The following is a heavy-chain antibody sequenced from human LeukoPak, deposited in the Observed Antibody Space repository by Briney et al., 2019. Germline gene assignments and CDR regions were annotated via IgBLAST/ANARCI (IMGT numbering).Heavy chain of an antibody. CDR1: GFTFSSYG. V-gene: IGHV3-30*18. J-gene: IGHJ3*02. Sequence: QPGGSLRLSCAASGFTFSSYGMHWVRQAPGKGLEWVAVISYDGSNKYYADSVKGRFTFSRDNSKNTLYLQMNSLRAEDTAVYYCAKLYRGRSNDAFDIWGQGTMVTVSS. CDR2: ISYDGSNK. CDR3: AKLYRGRSNDAFDI. D-gene: IGHD1-14*01.